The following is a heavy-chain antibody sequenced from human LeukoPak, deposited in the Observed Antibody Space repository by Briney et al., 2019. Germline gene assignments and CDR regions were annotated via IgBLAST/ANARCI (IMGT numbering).Heavy chain of an antibody. V-gene: IGHV7-4-1*02. CDR2: INTNTGNP. D-gene: IGHD2-2*02. Sequence: ASVKVSCKASGYTFTSYAMNWVRQAPGQGLEWMGWINTNTGNPTYAQGFTGRFVFSLDTSVSTAYLQISSLKAEDTAVYYCARDLSVVVPAAINSYWGQGTLVTVSS. CDR1: GYTFTSYA. CDR3: ARDLSVVVPAAINSY. J-gene: IGHJ4*02.